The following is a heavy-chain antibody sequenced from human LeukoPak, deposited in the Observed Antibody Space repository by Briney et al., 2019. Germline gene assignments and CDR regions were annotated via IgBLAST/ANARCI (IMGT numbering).Heavy chain of an antibody. J-gene: IGHJ4*02. CDR1: GYTFIDYN. Sequence: ASVKVSCKASGYTFIDYNMHWVRQAPGQGLEWMGWINPNSGGTNYAQKFQGRVTMTRDTSISTAYMELSSLRYDDTVVYYCARLGPFEGTIWGQGTLVTVSS. D-gene: IGHD2/OR15-2a*01. CDR2: INPNSGGT. V-gene: IGHV1-2*02. CDR3: ARLGPFEGTI.